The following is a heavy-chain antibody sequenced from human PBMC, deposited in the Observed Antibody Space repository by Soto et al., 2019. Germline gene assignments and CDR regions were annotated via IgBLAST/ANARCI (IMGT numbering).Heavy chain of an antibody. J-gene: IGHJ4*02. CDR2: ISGSASST. CDR1: GFTFTDYA. D-gene: IGHD3-3*01. V-gene: IGHV3-23*01. Sequence: VQLLESGGGLVQPAGSLRLSCAASGFTFTDYAMTWVRQAPGKGLEWVSSISGSASSTFYAGSVNGRVTISRDNSRNTGAPQMNSLRAEDTAVYYCAKARSTISPDDWGQGTRVTVSS. CDR3: AKARSTISPDD.